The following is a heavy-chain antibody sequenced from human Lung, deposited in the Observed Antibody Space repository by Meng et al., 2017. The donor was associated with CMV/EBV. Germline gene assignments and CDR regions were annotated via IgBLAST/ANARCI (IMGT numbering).Heavy chain of an antibody. CDR3: ARRPPALTGNWFDP. D-gene: IGHD1-14*01. J-gene: IGHJ5*02. V-gene: IGHV4-39*02. CDR1: GGSISSTSDY. CDR2: IYYSGTT. Sequence: SEXXSLTCSVSGGSISSTSDYWGWIRQPPGKGLEWIGSIYYSGTTYYNPSLKSRVTVSVDTSKNHLSLTLSAVTAADTAVYYCARRPPALTGNWFDPWGQGXLVTVSS.